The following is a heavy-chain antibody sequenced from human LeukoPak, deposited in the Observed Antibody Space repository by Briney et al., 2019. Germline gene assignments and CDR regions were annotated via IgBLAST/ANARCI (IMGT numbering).Heavy chain of an antibody. D-gene: IGHD6-6*01. CDR2: INHSRST. CDR1: GASFSGYY. CDR3: AKVYSSSSRDSFDV. J-gene: IGHJ3*01. Sequence: SETLSLTCAVYGASFSGYYWSSVRQPPRKGLQWIGEINHSRSTPYNPSLKSLVTMSVDTWKSLFSLRLSSVTAADTAVYYCAKVYSSSSRDSFDVWGQGTMVTVSS. V-gene: IGHV4-34*01.